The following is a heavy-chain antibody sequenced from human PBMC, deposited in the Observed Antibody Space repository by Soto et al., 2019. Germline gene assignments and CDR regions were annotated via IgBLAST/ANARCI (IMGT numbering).Heavy chain of an antibody. J-gene: IGHJ3*02. D-gene: IGHD2-15*01. V-gene: IGHV3-23*01. CDR3: AKGGGYCSGGSCYLGDAFDI. CDR1: GFTFSSYA. CDR2: ISGSGGST. Sequence: EVQLLESGGGLVQPGGSLRLSCAASGFTFSSYAMSWVRQAPGKGLEWVSAISGSGGSTYYADSVKGRFTISRDNSKNPLYLQMSGLRAGDTAVYYCAKGGGYCSGGSCYLGDAFDIWGQGTMVTVSS.